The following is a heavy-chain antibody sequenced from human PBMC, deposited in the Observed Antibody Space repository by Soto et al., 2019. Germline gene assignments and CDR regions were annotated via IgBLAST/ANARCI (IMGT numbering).Heavy chain of an antibody. CDR1: GGSFSDYY. V-gene: IGHV4-34*01. D-gene: IGHD4-17*01. J-gene: IGHJ4*02. CDR3: ARGTTTVTTFDY. CDR2: IHPSGST. Sequence: PSETLSLTCAVSGGSFSDYYWSWVRQPPGKGLEWIGEIHPSGSTHNNPSLKSRVTISVDRSKNQFSLKLTSVTAADTAVYYCARGTTTVTTFDYWGQGTLVTVSS.